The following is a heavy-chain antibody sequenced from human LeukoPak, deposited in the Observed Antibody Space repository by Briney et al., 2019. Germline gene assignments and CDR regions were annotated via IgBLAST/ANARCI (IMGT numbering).Heavy chain of an antibody. Sequence: SETLSLTCAVYGGSFSGYYWSWIRRPPGKGLEWIAYIHASGPTNYNPSLKSRITISVDTSKNQFSLKLSSVTAADTAVYYCARHDAGIAARPFDNWGQGTLVTVSS. J-gene: IGHJ4*02. V-gene: IGHV4-4*09. CDR1: GGSFSGYY. CDR3: ARHDAGIAARPFDN. CDR2: IHASGPT. D-gene: IGHD6-6*01.